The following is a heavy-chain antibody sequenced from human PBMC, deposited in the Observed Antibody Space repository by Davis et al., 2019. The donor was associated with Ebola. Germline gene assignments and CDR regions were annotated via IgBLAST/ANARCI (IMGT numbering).Heavy chain of an antibody. CDR1: GGSISSYY. J-gene: IGHJ4*02. CDR2: IYYSGST. CDR3: ARGENGGNPVGY. D-gene: IGHD4-23*01. V-gene: IGHV4-59*12. Sequence: SETLSLTCTVSGGSISSYYWSWIRQPPGKGLEWIGYIYYSGSTNYNPSLKSRVTISVDTSKNQFSLKLSSVTAADTAVYYCARGENGGNPVGYWGQGTLVTVSS.